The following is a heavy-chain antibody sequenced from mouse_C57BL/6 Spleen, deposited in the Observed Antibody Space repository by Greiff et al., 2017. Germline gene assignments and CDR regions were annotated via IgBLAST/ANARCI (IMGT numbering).Heavy chain of an antibody. CDR3: ARDGSSYRYYFDY. D-gene: IGHD1-1*01. Sequence: QVQLKQPGTELVKPGASVKLSCKASGYTFTSYWMHWVKQRPGQGLEWIGNINPSNGGTNYNEKFKSKATLTVDKSSSTAYMQLSSLTSEDSAVYYCARDGSSYRYYFDYWGQGTTLTVSS. CDR2: INPSNGGT. J-gene: IGHJ2*01. CDR1: GYTFTSYW. V-gene: IGHV1-53*01.